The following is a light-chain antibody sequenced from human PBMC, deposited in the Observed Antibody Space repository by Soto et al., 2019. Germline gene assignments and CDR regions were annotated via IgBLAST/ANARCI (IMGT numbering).Light chain of an antibody. Sequence: EIVLTQSPATLSLSPGERATLSCRTSQTIRGLLNWYQQRPGQAPRLLIYDTSNRATDIPARFSGSGSGTDFLLTISSLDPEDFGVYFCQQRHNWPITFGQGTSLDIK. V-gene: IGKV3-11*01. CDR1: QTIRGL. J-gene: IGKJ5*01. CDR3: QQRHNWPIT. CDR2: DTS.